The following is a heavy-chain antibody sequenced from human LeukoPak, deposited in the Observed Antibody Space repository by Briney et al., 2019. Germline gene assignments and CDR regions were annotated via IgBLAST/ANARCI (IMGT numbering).Heavy chain of an antibody. CDR1: GFTFSSYA. D-gene: IGHD3-16*01. CDR2: ISGSGGST. V-gene: IGHV3-23*01. Sequence: GGSLRLSCAASGFTFSSYAMSWVRQAPGKGLEWVSAISGSGGSTYYADSVKGRFTISRDNSKNTLYLQMNNLRAEDTAVYYCAKGYYDYVWGSYYFDYWGQGILVTVSS. CDR3: AKGYYDYVWGSYYFDY. J-gene: IGHJ4*02.